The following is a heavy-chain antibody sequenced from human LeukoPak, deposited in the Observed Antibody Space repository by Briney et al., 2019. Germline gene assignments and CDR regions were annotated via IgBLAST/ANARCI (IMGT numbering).Heavy chain of an antibody. D-gene: IGHD3-10*01. CDR1: GGSISSLY. CDR3: ARGSGSYGSNMDV. V-gene: IGHV4-59*01. J-gene: IGHJ6*03. CDR2: IYYSGST. Sequence: KPSETLSLTCAASGGSISSLYWNWIRQPPGKGLEYIGYIYYSGSTNYNPSLKSRVTISIDTSKNQFSLKLNSVTVADTAIYYCARGSGSYGSNMDVWGKGTTVTISS.